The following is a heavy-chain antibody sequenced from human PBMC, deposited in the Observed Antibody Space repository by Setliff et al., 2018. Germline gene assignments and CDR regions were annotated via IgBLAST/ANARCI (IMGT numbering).Heavy chain of an antibody. CDR2: IYHSGST. V-gene: IGHV4-39*07. D-gene: IGHD3-3*01. Sequence: SETLSLTCTVSGGSIGSGSYYWSWIRQPAGKGLEWIGSIYHSGSTYYNPSLKSRVTISLDTSKNQFSLSLNSVTAADTAVYFCARMSGFQYMDVWGKGTTVTVSS. J-gene: IGHJ6*03. CDR1: GGSIGSGSYY. CDR3: ARMSGFQYMDV.